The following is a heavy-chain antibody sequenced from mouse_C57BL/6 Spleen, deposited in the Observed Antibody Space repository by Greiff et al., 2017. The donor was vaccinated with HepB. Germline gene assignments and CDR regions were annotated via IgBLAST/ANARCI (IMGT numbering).Heavy chain of an antibody. CDR2: ISDGGSYT. Sequence: EVQLVESGGGLVKPGGSLKLSCAASGFTFSSYAMSWVRQTPAKRLEWVATISDGGSYTYYPDNVKGRFTISRDNAKNNLYLQMSHLKSEDTAMYDWARGGTTGVAPFDYWGQGTTLTVAS. D-gene: IGHD1-1*01. J-gene: IGHJ2*01. V-gene: IGHV5-4*01. CDR1: GFTFSSYA. CDR3: ARGGTTGVAPFDY.